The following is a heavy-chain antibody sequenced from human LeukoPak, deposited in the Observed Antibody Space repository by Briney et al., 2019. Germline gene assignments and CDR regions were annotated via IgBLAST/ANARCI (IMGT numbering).Heavy chain of an antibody. CDR2: ISSSSSTI. Sequence: GGSLRLSCAASGFTFSSYSINWVRQAPGKGLEWVSYISSSSSTIYYADSVKGRFTISRDNAKNSLYLQMNSLRDEDTAVYYCARPLGTAMFYGMDVWGQGTTVTVSS. CDR1: GFTFSSYS. V-gene: IGHV3-48*02. J-gene: IGHJ6*02. CDR3: ARPLGTAMFYGMDV. D-gene: IGHD1-1*01.